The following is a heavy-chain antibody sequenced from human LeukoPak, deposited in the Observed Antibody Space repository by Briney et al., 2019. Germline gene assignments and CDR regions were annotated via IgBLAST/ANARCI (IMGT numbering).Heavy chain of an antibody. CDR1: GYTFTSYA. J-gene: IGHJ5*02. V-gene: IGHV7-4-1*02. CDR2: INTNTGNP. CDR3: ARERARIAAAGTGHWFDP. Sequence: ASVKVSCRASGYTFTSYAMNWVRQAPGQGLEWMGWINTNTGNPTYAQGFTGRFVFSLDTSVSTAYLQISSLKAEDTAVYYCARERARIAAAGTGHWFDPWGQGTLVTVSS. D-gene: IGHD6-13*01.